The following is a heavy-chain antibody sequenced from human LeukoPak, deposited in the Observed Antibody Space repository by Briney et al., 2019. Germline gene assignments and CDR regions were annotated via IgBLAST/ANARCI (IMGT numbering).Heavy chain of an antibody. CDR1: GYSFTSYW. CDR3: ARRLRSSGYWNSDAFDI. V-gene: IGHV5-51*01. J-gene: IGHJ3*02. D-gene: IGHD3-22*01. Sequence: GESLKISCKGSGYSFTSYWIGWVRQMPGKGLEWMGIIYPGDSDTRYSPSFQGQVTISADKSISTAYLQWSSLKASDTAMYYCARRLRSSGYWNSDAFDIWGQGTMVTVSS. CDR2: IYPGDSDT.